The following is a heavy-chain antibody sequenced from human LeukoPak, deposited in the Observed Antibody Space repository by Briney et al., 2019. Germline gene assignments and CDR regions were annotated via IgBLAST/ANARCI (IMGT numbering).Heavy chain of an antibody. J-gene: IGHJ5*02. D-gene: IGHD6-6*01. CDR3: ARQMYSSSSGDWFDP. Sequence: SETLSLTCTVSGGSISSSSYYWGWIRQPPGKGLEWIGSIYYSGSTHYNPSLKSRVTISVDTSKNQFSLKLSSVTAADTAVYYCARQMYSSSSGDWFDPWGQGTLVTVSS. CDR1: GGSISSSSYY. V-gene: IGHV4-39*01. CDR2: IYYSGST.